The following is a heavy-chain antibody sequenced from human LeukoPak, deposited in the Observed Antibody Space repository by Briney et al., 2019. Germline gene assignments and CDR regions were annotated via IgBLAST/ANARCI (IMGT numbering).Heavy chain of an antibody. Sequence: GGSLRLSCAASGFIFSIYAMSWVRQAPGKGLEWVSDIDGSGVTTYYADSVKGRFTISRDNSKNTLYLQMNSLRAEDTAVYYCAKDTQRGSYGYWGQGTLVTVSS. CDR2: IDGSGVTT. D-gene: IGHD1-26*01. CDR3: AKDTQRGSYGY. V-gene: IGHV3-23*01. CDR1: GFIFSIYA. J-gene: IGHJ4*02.